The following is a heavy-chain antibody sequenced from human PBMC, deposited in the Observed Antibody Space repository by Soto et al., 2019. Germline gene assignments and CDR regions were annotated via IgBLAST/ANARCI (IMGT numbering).Heavy chain of an antibody. Sequence: GGSLRLSCAASGFTLSRYSMSWVRQAQGKGLEWVSSISSSGSFKYYADSVKGRFTISRDNAENSLYLQMSSLRGEDTAVYYCAARYCSTGLCPFDYWGLGTLVTVSS. D-gene: IGHD2-8*01. CDR2: ISSSGSFK. CDR3: AARYCSTGLCPFDY. V-gene: IGHV3-21*06. J-gene: IGHJ4*02. CDR1: GFTLSRYS.